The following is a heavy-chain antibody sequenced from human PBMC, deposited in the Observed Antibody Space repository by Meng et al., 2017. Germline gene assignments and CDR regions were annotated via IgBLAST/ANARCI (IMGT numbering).Heavy chain of an antibody. D-gene: IGHD2-21*02. Sequence: QVELQQWGAGLLKPSETLSLTCAVYGGSFSGYYWSWIRQPPGKGLEWIGEINHSGSTNYNPSLKSRVTISVDTSKNQFSLKLSSVTAADTAVYYCAREIVVVTAENWFDPWGQGTLVTVSS. CDR2: INHSGST. J-gene: IGHJ5*02. CDR3: AREIVVVTAENWFDP. CDR1: GGSFSGYY. V-gene: IGHV4-34*01.